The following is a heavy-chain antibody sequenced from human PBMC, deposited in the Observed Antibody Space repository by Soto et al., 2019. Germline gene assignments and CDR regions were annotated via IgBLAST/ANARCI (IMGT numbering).Heavy chain of an antibody. D-gene: IGHD1-7*01. CDR2: IIPIFGTA. V-gene: IGHV1-69*13. CDR3: ARGGELQDAFDI. J-gene: IGHJ3*02. CDR1: GGTFSSYA. Sequence: SVKVSCKASGGTFSSYAISCVRQAPGQGLEWMGGIIPIFGTANYAQKFQGRVTITADESTSTAYMELSSLRSEDTAVYYCARGGELQDAFDIWGQGTMVTVSS.